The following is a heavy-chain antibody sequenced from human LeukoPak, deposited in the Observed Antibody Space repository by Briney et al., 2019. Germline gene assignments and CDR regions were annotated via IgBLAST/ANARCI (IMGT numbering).Heavy chain of an antibody. CDR1: GYSFTSYW. J-gene: IGHJ4*02. CDR3: ARHDKSYGSPFDY. CDR2: IDPSDSYT. Sequence: GESLKISCKGSGYSFTSYWISWVRRMPGKGLEWMGWIDPSDSYTNYSPSFQGHVTISADKSISTAYLQWSSLKASDTAMYYCARHDKSYGSPFDYWGQGTLVTVSS. V-gene: IGHV5-10-1*01. D-gene: IGHD5-18*01.